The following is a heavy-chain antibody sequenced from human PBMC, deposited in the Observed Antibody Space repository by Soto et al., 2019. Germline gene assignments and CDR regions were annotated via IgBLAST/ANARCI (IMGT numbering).Heavy chain of an antibody. CDR3: ARRGSLKAFDI. D-gene: IGHD6-13*01. CDR1: GGSFSGYY. Sequence: ETLSLTCAVDGGSFSGYYWSWIRQFPGKGLEWIGEINHSGGPLYNPSLKSRVTISVDTSKNQFALKVISVTAADTAVYYCARRGSLKAFDIWGQGTKVTVSS. CDR2: INHSGGP. V-gene: IGHV4-34*01. J-gene: IGHJ3*02.